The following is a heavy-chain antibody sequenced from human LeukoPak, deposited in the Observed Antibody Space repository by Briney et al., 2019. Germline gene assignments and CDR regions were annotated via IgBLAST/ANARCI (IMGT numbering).Heavy chain of an antibody. CDR2: IKQDGSEK. D-gene: IGHD6-19*01. V-gene: IGHV3-7*04. CDR1: GFTFSSYW. CDR3: ARAALGGWFYYYYYYMDV. Sequence: GGSLRLSCAASGFTFSSYWMSWVRQAPGKGLEWVANIKQDGSEKYYVDSVKGRFTISRDNAKNSLYLQMNSLRAEDTAVYYCARAALGGWFYYYYYYMDVWGKGTTVTVSS. J-gene: IGHJ6*03.